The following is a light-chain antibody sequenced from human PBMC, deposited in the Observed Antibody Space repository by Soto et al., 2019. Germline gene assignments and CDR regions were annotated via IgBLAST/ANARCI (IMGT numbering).Light chain of an antibody. V-gene: IGKV1-5*03. CDR1: QSISSW. CDR3: QQYDNDSWT. J-gene: IGKJ1*01. Sequence: DIQMTQSPSTLSASVGDRVIITCRASQSISSWLAWYQQKPGKAPNLLIYKASTLKSGVPSRFSGSGSGTEFTLAISSLQPDDVATDYCQQYDNDSWTFGQGTKVEIK. CDR2: KAS.